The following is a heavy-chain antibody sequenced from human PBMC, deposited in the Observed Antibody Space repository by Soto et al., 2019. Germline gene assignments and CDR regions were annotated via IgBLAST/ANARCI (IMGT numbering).Heavy chain of an antibody. CDR3: AHSVAPRLFEY. Sequence: QITLKESGPTLVKPTQTLTLTCTFSGFSLSTSGVAVGWIRQPQGKALEWLALIYWDYDKRYSRSLKSRLTITQDTSQNPLVLRVTNMDPVDTGTYYCAHSVAPRLFEYWGQGALVTVSS. D-gene: IGHD6-6*01. J-gene: IGHJ4*02. V-gene: IGHV2-5*02. CDR1: GFSLSTSGVA. CDR2: IYWDYDK.